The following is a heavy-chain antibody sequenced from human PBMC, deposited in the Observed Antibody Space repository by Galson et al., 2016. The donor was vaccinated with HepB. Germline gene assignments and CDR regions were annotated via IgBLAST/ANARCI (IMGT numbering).Heavy chain of an antibody. Sequence: SLRLSCAASGFPFSSYAMTWVRQAPGKGLEWVSAVSGSGLSTYYTDSVKGRFTISRDISKNTVDLQMNSLRVEDTAVYYCASFGSSGWYFDYWGQGTLVTVSS. D-gene: IGHD6-19*01. CDR3: ASFGSSGWYFDY. CDR1: GFPFSSYA. V-gene: IGHV3-23*01. CDR2: VSGSGLST. J-gene: IGHJ4*02.